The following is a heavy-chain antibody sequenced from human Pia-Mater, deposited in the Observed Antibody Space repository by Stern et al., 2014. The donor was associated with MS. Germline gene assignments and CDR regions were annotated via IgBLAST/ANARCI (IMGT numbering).Heavy chain of an antibody. CDR3: ARHVQGFDY. V-gene: IGHV5-51*01. CDR2: IYPYDSDP. J-gene: IGHJ4*02. Sequence: EVQLVESGAEVKKPGESLKISCKLSGYSFTIYYIAWVRQMPGKGLEWMGVIYPYDSDPTYSPSFQGQVTISADKSITTAYLQWSSLRASDTAMYYCARHVQGFDYWGQGTLVTVPS. CDR1: GYSFTIYY.